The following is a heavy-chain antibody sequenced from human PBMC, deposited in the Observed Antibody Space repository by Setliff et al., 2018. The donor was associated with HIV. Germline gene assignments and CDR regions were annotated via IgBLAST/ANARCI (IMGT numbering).Heavy chain of an antibody. D-gene: IGHD6-25*01. J-gene: IGHJ4*02. CDR1: GGSISSGGYY. CDR3: ARGYGAAGGGY. CDR2: IYYSGST. V-gene: IGHV4-61*08. Sequence: SETLSLTCTVSGGSISSGGYYWSWIRQQPGKGLEWIGYIYYSGSTNYNPSLRSRVTISVDPSKNLFSLKLSSVTAADTAVYYCARGYGAAGGGYWGQGTLVTVSS.